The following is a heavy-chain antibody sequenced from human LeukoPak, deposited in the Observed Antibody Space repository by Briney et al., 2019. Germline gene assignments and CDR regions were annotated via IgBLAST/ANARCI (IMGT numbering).Heavy chain of an antibody. J-gene: IGHJ3*01. CDR3: ARAKFDVSGYYYRGFDV. Sequence: GGSLRLSCAASGFIFSDYYMGWIRQAPGRGLEWISYITDNGYKIYYTDSVKGRFTMSRDNAKKSLYLQMNSLRAEDTAVYYCARAKFDVSGYYYRGFDVWGQGTMVTVSS. D-gene: IGHD3-22*01. CDR2: ITDNGYKI. CDR1: GFIFSDYY. V-gene: IGHV3-11*04.